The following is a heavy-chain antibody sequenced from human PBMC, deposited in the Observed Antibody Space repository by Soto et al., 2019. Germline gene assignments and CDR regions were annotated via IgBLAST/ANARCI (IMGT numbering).Heavy chain of an antibody. D-gene: IGHD2-2*01. CDR2: INHSGST. J-gene: IGHJ6*03. V-gene: IGHV4-34*01. CDR3: ARFVVASYYMDV. Sequence: PSETLSLTCAVYGGSFSGYYWSWIRQPPGKGLEWIGEINHSGSTNYNPSLKSRVTISVDTSKNQFSLKLSSVTAADTAVYYCARFVVASYYMDVWGKGTTVTVSS. CDR1: GGSFSGYY.